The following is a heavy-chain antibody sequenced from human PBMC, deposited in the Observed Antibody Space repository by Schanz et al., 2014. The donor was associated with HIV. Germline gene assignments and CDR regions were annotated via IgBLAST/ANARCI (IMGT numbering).Heavy chain of an antibody. CDR2: IWYDGSNK. CDR1: GFTFSSYA. V-gene: IGHV3-33*08. CDR3: ARRSTPGGYYGMDV. Sequence: QVQLVEAGGGVVQPGRSLRLSCEASGFTFSSYAMHWVRQAPGKGREWVEAIWYDGSNKYFADSVKGRFTISRDNSKNTLYLQMNSLRAEDTAVYYCARRSTPGGYYGMDVWGQGTTVTVSS. D-gene: IGHD2-15*01. J-gene: IGHJ6*02.